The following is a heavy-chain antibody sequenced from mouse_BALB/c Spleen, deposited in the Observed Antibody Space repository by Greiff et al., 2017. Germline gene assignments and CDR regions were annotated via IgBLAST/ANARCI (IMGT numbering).Heavy chain of an antibody. CDR1: GFTFSSYG. D-gene: IGHD1-1*01. CDR2: INSNGGST. CDR3: ARDGLRYFGE. J-gene: IGHJ2*01. Sequence: EVQGVESGGGLVQPGGSLKLSCAASGFTFSSYGMSWVRQTPDKRLELVATINSNGGSTYYPDSVKGRFTISRDNAKNTLYLQMSSLKSEDTAMYYCARDGLRYFGEGGPGTTLTAPS. V-gene: IGHV5-6-3*01.